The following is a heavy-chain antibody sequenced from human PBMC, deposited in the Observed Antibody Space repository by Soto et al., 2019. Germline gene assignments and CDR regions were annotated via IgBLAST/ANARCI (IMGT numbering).Heavy chain of an antibody. Sequence: GGSLRLSCAASGFTFSKFWMSWVRQAPGKGLEWVSSISSSSSYIYYADSVKGRFTISRDNAKNSLYLQMNSLRAEDTAVYYCARGEGGYCSGGSCYSSHWYCDLWGRGTLVT. V-gene: IGHV3-21*01. J-gene: IGHJ2*01. CDR3: ARGEGGYCSGGSCYSSHWYCDL. D-gene: IGHD2-15*01. CDR2: ISSSSSYI. CDR1: GFTFSKFW.